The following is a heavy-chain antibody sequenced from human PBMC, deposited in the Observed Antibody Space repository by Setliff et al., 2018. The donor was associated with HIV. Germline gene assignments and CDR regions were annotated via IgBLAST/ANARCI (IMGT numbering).Heavy chain of an antibody. V-gene: IGHV3-23*01. CDR2: INGRGDDT. CDR1: GGSISSSSNY. J-gene: IGHJ4*02. CDR3: ARDAKGGIDY. D-gene: IGHD3-16*01. Sequence: TSETLSLTCTVSGGSISSSSNYWGWIRQPPGKGLEWVSTINGRGDDTYYADSVKGRFTISRDNSKNTLYLQMNSLRPEDTAIYYCARDAKGGIDYWGQGTLVTVSS.